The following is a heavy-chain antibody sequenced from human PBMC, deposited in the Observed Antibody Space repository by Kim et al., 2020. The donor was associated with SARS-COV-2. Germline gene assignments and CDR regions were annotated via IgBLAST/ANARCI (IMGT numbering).Heavy chain of an antibody. CDR1: GFTFSSYA. V-gene: IGHV3-23*01. CDR3: AVDLWFGELPADY. CDR2: ISGSGGST. J-gene: IGHJ4*02. Sequence: GGSLRLSCAASGFTFSSYAMSWVRQAPGKGLEWVSAISGSGGSTYYADSVKGRFTISRDNSKNTLYLQMNSLRAEDTAVYYCAVDLWFGELPADYWGQGTLVTVSS. D-gene: IGHD3-10*01.